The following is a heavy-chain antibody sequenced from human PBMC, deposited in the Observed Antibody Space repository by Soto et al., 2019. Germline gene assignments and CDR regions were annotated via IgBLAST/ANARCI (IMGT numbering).Heavy chain of an antibody. CDR1: GGSVSSGSYY. J-gene: IGHJ6*02. Sequence: PSNTLSLTCTVSGGSVSSGSYYWSWIRQPTGKGLEWIGYIYYSGSTNYNPSLKSRVTISVDTSKNQFSLKLSSVTAADTAVYYCAGGAPWDFWSGYPVVYYGIDVWGQGTTVTVSS. V-gene: IGHV4-61*01. CDR3: AGGAPWDFWSGYPVVYYGIDV. D-gene: IGHD3-3*01. CDR2: IYYSGST.